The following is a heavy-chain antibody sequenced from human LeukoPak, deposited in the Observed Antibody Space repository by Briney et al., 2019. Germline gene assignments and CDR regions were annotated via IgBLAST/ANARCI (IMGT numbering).Heavy chain of an antibody. CDR1: GFTFSSYG. V-gene: IGHV3-30*18. D-gene: IGHD2-21*02. CDR3: AKGLACGGDCYTEWLDAFDI. J-gene: IGHJ3*02. CDR2: ISYDGSNK. Sequence: GGSLRLSCAASGFTFSSYGMHWVRQAPGKGLEWVAVISYDGSNKYYADSVKGRFTISRDNSRNTLYLQMNSLRAEDTAVYYCAKGLACGGDCYTEWLDAFDIWGQGTMVTVSS.